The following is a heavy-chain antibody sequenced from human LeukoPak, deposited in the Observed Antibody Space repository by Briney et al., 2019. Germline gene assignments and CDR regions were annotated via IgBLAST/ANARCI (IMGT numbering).Heavy chain of an antibody. CDR2: IRYDGSNK. CDR1: GFTFSSYG. D-gene: IGHD3-16*01. Sequence: GGSLRLSCAASGFTFSSYGMHWVRQAPGKGLEGVAFIRYDGSNKYYADSVKGRFTISRDNSKNTLYLHMSSLRVEDTAVFYCARVAPPLDDYIRGSFPYYFDYWGQGTPVTVSS. CDR3: ARVAPPLDDYIRGSFPYYFDY. V-gene: IGHV3-30*02. J-gene: IGHJ4*02.